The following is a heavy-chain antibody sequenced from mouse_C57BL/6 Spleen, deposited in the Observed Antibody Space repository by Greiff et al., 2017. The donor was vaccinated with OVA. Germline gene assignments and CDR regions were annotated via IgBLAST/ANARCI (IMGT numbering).Heavy chain of an antibody. CDR1: GYTFTSYW. J-gene: IGHJ1*03. Sequence: VQLQQPGAELVMPGASVKLSCKASGYTFTSYWMHWVKQRPGQGLEWIGEIDPSDSYTNYNQKFKGKSTLTVDKSSSTAYMQLSSLTSEDSAVYYCARDGSSRGYFDVWGTGTTVTVSS. CDR3: ARDGSSRGYFDV. V-gene: IGHV1-69*01. D-gene: IGHD1-1*01. CDR2: IDPSDSYT.